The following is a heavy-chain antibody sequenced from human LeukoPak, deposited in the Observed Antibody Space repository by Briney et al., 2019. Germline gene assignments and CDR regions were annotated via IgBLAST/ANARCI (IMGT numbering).Heavy chain of an antibody. J-gene: IGHJ4*02. D-gene: IGHD6-13*01. CDR2: ISSGGNYI. CDR1: GFSIRTYY. Sequence: GGSLRLSCAASGFSIRTYYMTWVRQAPGKGLQWVSSISSGGNYIYYADSLKGRFTISRDNAKNSLYLQMNSLRVEGTAVYYCARGYSSTWATGYWGQGTQVTVSS. V-gene: IGHV3-21*01. CDR3: ARGYSSTWATGY.